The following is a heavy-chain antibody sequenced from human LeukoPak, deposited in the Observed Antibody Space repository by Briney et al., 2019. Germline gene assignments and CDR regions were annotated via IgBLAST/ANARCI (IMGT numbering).Heavy chain of an antibody. V-gene: IGHV4-59*01. Sequence: SETLSLTCTVSGGSIENYYWSWIRQPPGKGLEWIGYIYYSGSTNYNPSLKSRVTISVDTSKSQFSLRLSSVIAADTAVYYCASSYYYDSSGYYSFDYWGQGTLVTVSS. CDR3: ASSYYYDSSGYYSFDY. CDR2: IYYSGST. CDR1: GGSIENYY. D-gene: IGHD3-22*01. J-gene: IGHJ4*02.